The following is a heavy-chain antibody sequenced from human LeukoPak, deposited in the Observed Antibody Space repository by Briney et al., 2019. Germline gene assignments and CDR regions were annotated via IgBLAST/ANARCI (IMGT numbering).Heavy chain of an antibody. J-gene: IGHJ4*02. D-gene: IGHD4-17*01. V-gene: IGHV3-48*02. CDR1: GFTFSSYS. CDR3: VCVSYGDYGDYFDY. CDR2: ISSSSSTI. Sequence: GGSLRLSCAASGFTFSSYSMNWVRQAPGKGLEWVSYISSSSSTIYYADSVKGRFTISRDNAKNSLYLQMNSLRDEDTAVYYCVCVSYGDYGDYFDYWGQGTLVTVSS.